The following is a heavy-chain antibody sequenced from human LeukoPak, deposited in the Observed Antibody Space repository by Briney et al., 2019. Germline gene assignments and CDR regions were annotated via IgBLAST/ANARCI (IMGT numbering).Heavy chain of an antibody. CDR1: GYTFTGYY. V-gene: IGHV1-2*02. CDR3: ARESTSSGWTFLDY. J-gene: IGHJ4*02. D-gene: IGHD6-19*01. Sequence: ASVKVSCKASGYTFTGYYMHWVRQAPGQGLEWMGWINPNSGGTNYAQKFQGRVTMTRDTSISTAYMELTRLRCDDTAVYYCARESTSSGWTFLDYWGQGTLVTVSS. CDR2: INPNSGGT.